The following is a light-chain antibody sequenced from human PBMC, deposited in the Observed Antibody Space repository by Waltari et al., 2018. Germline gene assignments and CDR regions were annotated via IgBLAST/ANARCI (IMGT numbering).Light chain of an antibody. Sequence: QSALTQPASVSGSPGQSITISCTGTSSDVGGYDFVSWYPHHPGNTPKLTIYEVSHRPSGVSNRFSGSKSGNTASRTISGLQAEDEANYYCSSYRSSSTLGVFGGGTKLTVL. CDR2: EVS. V-gene: IGLV2-14*01. J-gene: IGLJ3*02. CDR1: SSDVGGYDF. CDR3: SSYRSSSTLGV.